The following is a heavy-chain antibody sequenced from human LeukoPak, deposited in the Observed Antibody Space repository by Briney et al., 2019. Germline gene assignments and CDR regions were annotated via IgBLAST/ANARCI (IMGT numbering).Heavy chain of an antibody. CDR3: ARHYNQVVVTAIPDWYFDL. J-gene: IGHJ2*01. CDR2: INPSGGST. V-gene: IGHV1-46*01. Sequence: ASVKLSCKASGYTFTSYYMHWVRQAPGQGLEWMGIINPSGGSTSYAQKFQGGVTMTRDTSTSTVYMELSSLRSEDTGVYYCARHYNQVVVTAIPDWYFDLWGRGTLVTVSS. CDR1: GYTFTSYY. D-gene: IGHD2-21*02.